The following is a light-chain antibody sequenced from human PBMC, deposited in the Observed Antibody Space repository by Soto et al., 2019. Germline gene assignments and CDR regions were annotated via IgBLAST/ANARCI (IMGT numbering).Light chain of an antibody. Sequence: QSALTQPASVSGSPGQSITISCTGTSSDVGGYNYVSWYQQHPGKAPKLLINDVSNRPSGISDPFSGSKSGNTASLTISGLQAEDEADYYCSSYTSSTTNFFGTGTKVTVL. CDR2: DVS. CDR3: SSYTSSTTNF. V-gene: IGLV2-14*03. J-gene: IGLJ1*01. CDR1: SSDVGGYNY.